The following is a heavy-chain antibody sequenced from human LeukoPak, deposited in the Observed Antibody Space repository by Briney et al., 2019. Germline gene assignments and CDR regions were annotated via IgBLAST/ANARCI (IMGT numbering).Heavy chain of an antibody. V-gene: IGHV3-48*01. D-gene: IGHD2-15*01. CDR1: GFTFSYYS. Sequence: PGGSLRLSCAASGFTFSYYSMNWVRQAPGKGLEWVSYISGSSTTIYYTDSVQGRLTISRDNAKNTLYLQMNSLRAEDTAVYYCARVGYCSGGSCYGWYFDLWGRGTLVTVSS. CDR3: ARVGYCSGGSCYGWYFDL. J-gene: IGHJ2*01. CDR2: ISGSSTTI.